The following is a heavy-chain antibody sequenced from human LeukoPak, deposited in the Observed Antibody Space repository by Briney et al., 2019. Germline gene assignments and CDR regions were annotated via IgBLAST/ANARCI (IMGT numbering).Heavy chain of an antibody. D-gene: IGHD3-10*01. CDR3: ARTYYSGSGTYQRWFDP. V-gene: IGHV3-53*01. CDR1: GVTVNSNF. J-gene: IGHJ5*02. Sequence: PGGSLRLSCAAPGVTVNSNFMSWFRQAAGQGLEWGSTIFSGGTTHYADCVKGIFTISRDNTMNTLYLQMDSLRAEDTAVYYCARTYYSGSGTYQRWFDPWGQGTLVTVSS. CDR2: IFSGGTT.